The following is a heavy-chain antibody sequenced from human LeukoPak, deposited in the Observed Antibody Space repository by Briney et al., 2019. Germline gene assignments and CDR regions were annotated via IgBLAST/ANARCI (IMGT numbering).Heavy chain of an antibody. CDR2: ISSDGSDT. V-gene: IGHV3-74*01. J-gene: IGHJ6*02. CDR1: GFTFSSDY. CDR3: AKLGGTNSRDGMDV. Sequence: GGSLRLSCAASGFTFSSDYMHWVRQAPGKGLVWVSRISSDGSDTSYTDSVKGRFTISRDNAKTTLYLQMNSLRAEDTAVYYCAKLGGTNSRDGMDVWGQGTTVTVSS. D-gene: IGHD2-15*01.